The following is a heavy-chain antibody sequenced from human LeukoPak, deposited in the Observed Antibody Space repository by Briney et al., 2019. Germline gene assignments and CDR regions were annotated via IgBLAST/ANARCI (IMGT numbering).Heavy chain of an antibody. Sequence: PGGSLRLSCAASGFTFSSYSMNWVRQAPGKGLEWASSISSSSSYIYYADSVKGRFTISRDNAKNSLYLQMNSLRAEDTAVYYCARGGRITIFGVVIMRVNWFDPWGQGTLVTVSS. D-gene: IGHD3-3*01. CDR1: GFTFSSYS. J-gene: IGHJ5*02. CDR2: ISSSSSYI. V-gene: IGHV3-21*01. CDR3: ARGGRITIFGVVIMRVNWFDP.